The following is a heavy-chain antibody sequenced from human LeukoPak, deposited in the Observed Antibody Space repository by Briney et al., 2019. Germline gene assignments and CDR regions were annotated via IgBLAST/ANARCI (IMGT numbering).Heavy chain of an antibody. CDR3: TFNLGSGSYAFDI. J-gene: IGHJ3*02. CDR1: GASVSSSSHY. CDR2: IFYSGST. D-gene: IGHD3-10*01. V-gene: IGHV4-39*07. Sequence: SETLSLTCTVSGASVSSSSHYWGWIRQPPGKGLEWIGIIFYSGSTYYNPSLKSRVTISEDTSKHQFSLKLSSVTAADTAVYYCTFNLGSGSYAFDIWGQGTLVTVSS.